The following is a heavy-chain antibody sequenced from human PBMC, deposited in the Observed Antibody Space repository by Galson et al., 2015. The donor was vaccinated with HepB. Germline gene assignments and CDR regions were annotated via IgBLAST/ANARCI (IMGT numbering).Heavy chain of an antibody. D-gene: IGHD3-22*01. Sequence: SVKVSCKASGYTFTSYAMNWVRQAPGQGLEWMGWINTNTGNPTYAQGFTGRFVFSLDTSVSTAYLQISSLKAEDTAVYYCARARGYSGYDRYYYDSSGYYFHYWGQGTLVTVSS. CDR2: INTNTGNP. CDR3: ARARGYSGYDRYYYDSSGYYFHY. V-gene: IGHV7-4-1*02. CDR1: GYTFTSYA. J-gene: IGHJ4*02.